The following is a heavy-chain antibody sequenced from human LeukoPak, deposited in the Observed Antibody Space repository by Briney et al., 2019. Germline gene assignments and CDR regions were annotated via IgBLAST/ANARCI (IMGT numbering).Heavy chain of an antibody. CDR1: GLTFSDQF. CDR3: VRETFWRLDF. Sequence: GGSLRLSCVVSGLTFSDQFIDWVRQAPGKGLEWVGHSRSKAHSYTAEYAASVKGRFSISRDDLKKSMYLEMNSLKIEDTAVYFCVRETFWRLDFWGQGTLVTVSS. CDR2: SRSKAHSYTA. D-gene: IGHD3-3*01. V-gene: IGHV3-72*01. J-gene: IGHJ4*02.